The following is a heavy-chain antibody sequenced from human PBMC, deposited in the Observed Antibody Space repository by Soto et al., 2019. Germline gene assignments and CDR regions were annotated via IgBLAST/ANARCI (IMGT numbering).Heavy chain of an antibody. CDR2: IWYDGSNK. D-gene: IGHD3-10*01. J-gene: IGHJ6*02. V-gene: IGHV3-33*01. CDR3: ARYLRRGYGMAV. Sequence: QVQLVESGGGVVQPGRSLRLSCAAAGFTFRSYGMHWVRQAPGKGLEWVAVIWYDGSNKYYAVSVKGRFTISRDNSKNTLDLQMNSLRAEDTAVDYCARYLRRGYGMAVWVHGTTVTVSS. CDR1: GFTFRSYG.